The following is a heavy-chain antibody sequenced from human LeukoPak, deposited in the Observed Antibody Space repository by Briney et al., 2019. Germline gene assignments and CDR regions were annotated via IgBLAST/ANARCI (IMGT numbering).Heavy chain of an antibody. J-gene: IGHJ4*02. V-gene: IGHV3-23*01. Sequence: GGSLRLSCAASGFTFRRYGMNWVRQAPGKGLEWVSAISGSGGSTYYGDSVKGRFTISRDNSKNTLYLQMNSLRAEDTAVYYCARLPSSAGAGTFDYWGQGTLVTVSS. D-gene: IGHD5-12*01. CDR1: GFTFRRYG. CDR3: ARLPSSAGAGTFDY. CDR2: ISGSGGST.